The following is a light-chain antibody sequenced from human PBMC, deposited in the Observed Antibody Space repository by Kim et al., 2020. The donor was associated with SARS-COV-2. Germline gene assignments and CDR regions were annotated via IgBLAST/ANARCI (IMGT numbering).Light chain of an antibody. V-gene: IGLV2-23*02. CDR1: SNDVGSYYL. J-gene: IGLJ2*01. CDR2: EVT. Sequence: QSITISGTGTSNDVGSYYLVSWYQQHPGKAPKLMIYEVTKRPSGVSNRFSGSKSGYTASLTISGLQAEDEADYFCCSYAGSSGSVVFGGGTQLTVL. CDR3: CSYAGSSGSVV.